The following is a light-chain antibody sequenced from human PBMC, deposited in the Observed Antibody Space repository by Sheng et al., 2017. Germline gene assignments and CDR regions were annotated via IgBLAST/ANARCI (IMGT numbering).Light chain of an antibody. CDR1: QSVSSN. V-gene: IGKV3-15*01. J-gene: IGKJ1*01. CDR2: GAS. CDR3: QQYNNWPRT. Sequence: EIVMTQSPATLSVSPGERATLSCRASQSVSSNLAWYQQKPGQAPRVLIYGASTRATGIPARFSGSGSGTEFTLTISSLQSEDFAVYYCQQYNNWPRTF.